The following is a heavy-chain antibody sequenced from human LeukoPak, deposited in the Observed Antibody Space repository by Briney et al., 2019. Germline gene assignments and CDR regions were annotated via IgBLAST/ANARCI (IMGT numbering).Heavy chain of an antibody. CDR2: IKSNADGGTV. CDR1: GFTVTHAW. J-gene: IGHJ4*02. CDR3: TTVPSAREDY. D-gene: IGHD1-26*01. V-gene: IGHV3-15*01. Sequence: GGSLRLSCAVSGFTVTHAWMTWVCQVPGEGLEWIGRIKSNADGGTVDYAASVKGRFTLSRDDSVDTLYLQMDSLNTGDSGVYYCTTVPSAREDYWGQGTLVTVSS.